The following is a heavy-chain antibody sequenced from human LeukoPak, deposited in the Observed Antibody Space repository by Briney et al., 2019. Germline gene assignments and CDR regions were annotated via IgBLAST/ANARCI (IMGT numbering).Heavy chain of an antibody. V-gene: IGHV3-23*01. J-gene: IGHJ4*02. CDR1: GFNFNNFA. CDR2: MTGPADIT. CDR3: AKGAEIDH. Sequence: SGGSLRLSCAASGFNFNNFAMSWVRQAPGKGLEWLSAMTGPADITYYAESVKGRFTISRDYSKSMVFLQMNSLRVEDTAIYYCAKGAEIDHWGQGTLVTVSS.